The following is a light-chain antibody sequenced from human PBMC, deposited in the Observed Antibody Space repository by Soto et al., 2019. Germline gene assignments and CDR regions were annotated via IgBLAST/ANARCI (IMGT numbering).Light chain of an antibody. CDR1: SSDVGGYNY. J-gene: IGLJ3*02. V-gene: IGLV2-8*01. Sequence: QSALTQPPSASGSPGQSVTISCTGTSSDVGGYNYVSWYQQHPGKAPKLMIYEVTKRPSGVSDRFSGSKSGNTASLTVSGVQAEDEADYYCSSHAGINNVVFGGGTKLTVL. CDR2: EVT. CDR3: SSHAGINNVV.